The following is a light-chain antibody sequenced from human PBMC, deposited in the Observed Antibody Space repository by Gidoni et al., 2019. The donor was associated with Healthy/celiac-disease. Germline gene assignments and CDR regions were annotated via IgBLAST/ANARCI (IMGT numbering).Light chain of an antibody. V-gene: IGKV1-5*01. CDR2: DAS. Sequence: DIKMTQSPSTLSASVGDRVTITCRASQSISSWLAWYQQKPGKAPKLLIYDASSLESGVPSRFSGSGSGTEFPLTISSLQPYDFATYYCQQYNSYCTVGQGTKLEIK. J-gene: IGKJ2*02. CDR1: QSISSW. CDR3: QQYNSYCT.